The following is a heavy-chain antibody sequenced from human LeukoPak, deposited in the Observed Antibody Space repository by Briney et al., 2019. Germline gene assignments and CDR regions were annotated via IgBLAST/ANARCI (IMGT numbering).Heavy chain of an antibody. CDR3: ARGSITMIEVVTHFDY. J-gene: IGHJ4*02. Sequence: ASVKVSCKASGYTFTGYYMHWVRQAPGQGLEWMGWINPNSGGTNYAQKFQGRVTMTRDTSISTAYMELSRLRSDDTAVYYCARGSITMIEVVTHFDYWGQGTLVTVSS. CDR1: GYTFTGYY. D-gene: IGHD3-22*01. V-gene: IGHV1-2*02. CDR2: INPNSGGT.